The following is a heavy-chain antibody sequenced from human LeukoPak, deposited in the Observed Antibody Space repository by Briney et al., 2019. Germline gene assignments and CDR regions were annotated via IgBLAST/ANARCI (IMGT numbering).Heavy chain of an antibody. V-gene: IGHV3-64*04. CDR2: ISSNGGST. J-gene: IGHJ4*02. CDR3: ARAVWSRFDY. D-gene: IGHD3-3*01. CDR1: GFTFNNYP. Sequence: GGSLRLSCSASGFTFNNYPMYWVRQPPGRGLGYVSVISSNGGSTYYADSVKGRFTISRDNAKNSLYLQMSSLRAEDTAVYYCARAVWSRFDYSGQGIMVTVSS.